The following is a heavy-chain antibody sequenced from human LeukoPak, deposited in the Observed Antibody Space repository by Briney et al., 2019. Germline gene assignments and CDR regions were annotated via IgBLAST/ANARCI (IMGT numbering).Heavy chain of an antibody. CDR2: IYYSGST. D-gene: IGHD3/OR15-3a*01. Sequence: PSETLSLTCTVSGGSISSSSYYWGWIRQPPGKGLEWIGSIYYSGSTYYNPSLKSRVTMSIDTSKNQFSLKLTSVTAADTALYYCARGILGQGYFDLWGRDTLVTVSS. CDR1: GGSISSSSYY. V-gene: IGHV4-39*07. J-gene: IGHJ2*01. CDR3: ARGILGQGYFDL.